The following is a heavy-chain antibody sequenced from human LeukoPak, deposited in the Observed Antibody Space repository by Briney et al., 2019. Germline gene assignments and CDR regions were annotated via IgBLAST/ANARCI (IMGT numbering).Heavy chain of an antibody. Sequence: GASVKVSCKVSGYTLTELSMHWVRQAPGKGLEWMGGFDPEDGETIYARKFQGRVTMTEDTSTDTAYMELSSLRSEDTAVYYCATGRAGGMASDYWGQGTLVTVSS. J-gene: IGHJ4*02. V-gene: IGHV1-24*01. CDR1: GYTLTELS. CDR3: ATGRAGGMASDY. CDR2: FDPEDGET. D-gene: IGHD5-24*01.